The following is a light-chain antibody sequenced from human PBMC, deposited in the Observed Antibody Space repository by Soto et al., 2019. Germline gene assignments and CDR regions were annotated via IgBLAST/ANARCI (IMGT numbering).Light chain of an antibody. J-gene: IGKJ4*01. Sequence: IQMTQSAASLSASVGDRVTITCRASQSISSYLNWYQQKPGKAPKLLIYAASSLQSGVPSRFSGSGSGTDITLTIISRQPDDVSTYYCQQRYSTSRTFGGGTKVDIK. CDR2: AAS. V-gene: IGKV1-39*01. CDR3: QQRYSTSRT. CDR1: QSISSY.